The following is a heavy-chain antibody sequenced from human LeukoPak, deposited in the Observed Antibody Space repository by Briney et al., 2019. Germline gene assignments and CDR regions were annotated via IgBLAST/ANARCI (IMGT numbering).Heavy chain of an antibody. CDR2: ISAYNGNT. CDR1: GYTFTSYY. Sequence: ASVKVSCKASGYTFTSYYIHWVRQAPGQGLEWMGWISAYNGNTNYAQKLQGRVTMTTDTSTSTAYMELRSLRSDDTAVYYCASSKNYYDTSGLDYWGQGTLVTVSS. J-gene: IGHJ4*02. CDR3: ASSKNYYDTSGLDY. V-gene: IGHV1-18*04. D-gene: IGHD3-22*01.